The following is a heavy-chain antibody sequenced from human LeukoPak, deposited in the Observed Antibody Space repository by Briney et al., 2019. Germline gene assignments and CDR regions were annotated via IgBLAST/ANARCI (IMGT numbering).Heavy chain of an antibody. V-gene: IGHV1-69*13. CDR1: GGTFSRSA. J-gene: IGHJ4*02. Sequence: ASVKVSCKAFGGTFSRSALSWVRQAPGQGLEWMGGIIPAFGSANYAQKFQGRVTITADESTSTAYMELYSLRSEDTALYYCAIWGGRGSPQWYGPLDYWGQGTLVTVSS. D-gene: IGHD2-8*01. CDR3: AIWGGRGSPQWYGPLDY. CDR2: IIPAFGSA.